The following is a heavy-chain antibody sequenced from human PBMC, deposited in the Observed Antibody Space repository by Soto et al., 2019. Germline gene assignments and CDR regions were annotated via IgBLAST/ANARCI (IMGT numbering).Heavy chain of an antibody. D-gene: IGHD6-13*01. V-gene: IGHV3-48*01. J-gene: IGHJ5*02. CDR1: GFTFSSYS. CDR3: ARHPERIAEIGWFEP. CDR2: ISSSSSTI. Sequence: EVQLVESGGGLVQPGGSLRLSCAASGFTFSSYSMNWVRQAPGKGLEWVSYISSSSSTIYYADSVKGRFTISRDNTKKSLYLQMNSLRAEDTAVYYCARHPERIAEIGWFEPWGQGTLVTVSS.